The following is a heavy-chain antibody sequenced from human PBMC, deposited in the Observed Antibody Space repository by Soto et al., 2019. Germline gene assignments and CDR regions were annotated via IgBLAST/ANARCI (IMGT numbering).Heavy chain of an antibody. J-gene: IGHJ5*02. CDR1: GYTFTSYA. D-gene: IGHD3-10*01. V-gene: IGHV1-3*01. CDR2: INAGNGNT. Sequence: ASVKVSCKASGYTFTSYAMHWVRQAPGQRLEWMGWINAGNGNTKYSQKFQGRVTITRDTSASTAYMELSSLRSEDTAVYYCARGRVRGVNGFNWFDPWGQGTLVTVSS. CDR3: ARGRVRGVNGFNWFDP.